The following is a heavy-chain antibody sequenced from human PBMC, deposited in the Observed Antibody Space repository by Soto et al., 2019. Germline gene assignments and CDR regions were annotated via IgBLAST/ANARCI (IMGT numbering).Heavy chain of an antibody. D-gene: IGHD3-16*02. Sequence: QVHLVQSGTEVKKPGSSVNVSCKASGGTFSSSGFSWVRQSPVQGLEWMGMIVPSLDTTNYAQKFQARVTITADEVTSTAYMELRSLRSEDTAVYYCARWPQPRYTADPYAVDVWGQGTRVIVSS. CDR1: GGTFSSSG. V-gene: IGHV1-69*11. CDR3: ARWPQPRYTADPYAVDV. CDR2: IVPSLDTT. J-gene: IGHJ6*02.